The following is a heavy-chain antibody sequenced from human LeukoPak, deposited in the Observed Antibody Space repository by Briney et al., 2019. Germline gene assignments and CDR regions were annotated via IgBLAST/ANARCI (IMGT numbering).Heavy chain of an antibody. CDR2: INHSGST. J-gene: IGHJ4*02. CDR1: GGSFSGYY. V-gene: IGHV4-34*01. CDR3: ARAPPCDY. Sequence: PSETLSLTCAVYGGSFSGYYWSWIRQPPGKGLEWIGEINHSGSTNYNPSLKSRVTISVDTSKNQFSLKLSSVTAADTAVYYCARAPPCDYWGQGTLVTVSS.